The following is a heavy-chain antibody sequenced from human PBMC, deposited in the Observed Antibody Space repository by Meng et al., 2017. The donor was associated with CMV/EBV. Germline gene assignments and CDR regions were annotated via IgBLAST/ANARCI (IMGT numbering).Heavy chain of an antibody. Sequence: ASVKVPCKASGYTLTGYYMHWVRQAPGHGLEWMGWLNPNSGVTKHAQKFQDRVTMTRDTSISTGYMELSRLSSDDTAVYFCAREPPSTIDGSSASYFGMDVWGQGTTVTVSS. D-gene: IGHD3-22*01. CDR1: GYTLTGYY. CDR2: LNPNSGVT. J-gene: IGHJ6*02. CDR3: AREPPSTIDGSSASYFGMDV. V-gene: IGHV1-2*02.